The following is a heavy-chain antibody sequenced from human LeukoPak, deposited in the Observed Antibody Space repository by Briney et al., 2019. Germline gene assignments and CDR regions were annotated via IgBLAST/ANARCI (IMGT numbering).Heavy chain of an antibody. CDR3: AREYYYGSGSYYKNWFDL. CDR2: IYTGGST. V-gene: IGHV4-4*07. D-gene: IGHD3-10*01. J-gene: IGHJ5*02. CDR1: GGSISSYY. Sequence: SSETLSLTCTVSGGSISSYYWSWIRQPAGKGLEWIGRIYTGGSTNYNPSLKSRVTMSVDTSKNQFSLKLSSVTAADTAVYYCAREYYYGSGSYYKNWFDLWGQGTLVTVSS.